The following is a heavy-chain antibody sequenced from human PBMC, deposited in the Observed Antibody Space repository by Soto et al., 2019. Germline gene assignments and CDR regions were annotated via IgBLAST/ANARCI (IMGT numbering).Heavy chain of an antibody. Sequence: ASVKVSCKASGYTFTSYDINWVRQATGQGLKWMGWMNPNSGNTGYAQKFQGRVTMTRNTSISTAYMELSSLRSEDTAVYYCARGLLQDIVVVVAATTYYYYMDVWGKRTTVTAP. V-gene: IGHV1-8*01. J-gene: IGHJ6*03. CDR3: ARGLLQDIVVVVAATTYYYYMDV. CDR1: GYTFTSYD. D-gene: IGHD2-15*01. CDR2: MNPNSGNT.